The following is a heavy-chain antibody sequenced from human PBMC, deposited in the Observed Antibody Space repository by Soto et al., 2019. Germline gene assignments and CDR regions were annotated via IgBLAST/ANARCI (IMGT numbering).Heavy chain of an antibody. D-gene: IGHD3-10*02. CDR3: ARAYDVYYYYYMDV. CDR1: GGSFSGYY. CDR2: INHSGST. Sequence: PSETLSLTCAVYGGSFSGYYWSWIRQPPGKGLEWIGEINHSGSTNYNPSLKSRVTISVDTSKNQFSLKLSSVTAADTAVYYCARAYDVYYYYYMDVWGKGTTVTXSS. V-gene: IGHV4-34*01. J-gene: IGHJ6*03.